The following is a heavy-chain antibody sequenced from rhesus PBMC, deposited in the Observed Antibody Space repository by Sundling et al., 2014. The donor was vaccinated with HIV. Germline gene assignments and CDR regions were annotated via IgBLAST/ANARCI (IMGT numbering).Heavy chain of an antibody. CDR1: GGSISDTY. J-gene: IGHJ4*01. V-gene: IGHV4-92*01. CDR3: VRDMVD. CDR2: ISGSGGST. D-gene: IGHD4-17*01. Sequence: QVQLQESGPGLLKPSETLPLTCAVSGGSISDTYRWSWIRQSPGKGLEWIGRISGSGGSTDYNPSLKSRVTISKDTSKNQFSLRLSSVTAADTAVYFXVRDMVDWGQGVLVTVSS.